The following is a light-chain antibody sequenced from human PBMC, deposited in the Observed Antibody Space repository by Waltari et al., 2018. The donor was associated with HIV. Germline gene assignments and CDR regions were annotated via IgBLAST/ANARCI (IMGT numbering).Light chain of an antibody. V-gene: IGLV2-23*02. CDR1: SSDVGSRNL. CDR3: CSFADTNTWV. Sequence: QSALTQPASVSGSPGQSITLSCTATSSDVGSRNLVSWYQHHPARAPKPIIYEVIQRPSGVSHRFSDSKSGNTASLTISGLQAEDEADYYCCSFADTNTWVFGGGTKLTVL. CDR2: EVI. J-gene: IGLJ3*02.